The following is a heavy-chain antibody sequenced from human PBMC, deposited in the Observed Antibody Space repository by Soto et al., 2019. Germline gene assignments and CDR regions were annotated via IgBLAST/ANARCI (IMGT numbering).Heavy chain of an antibody. CDR3: AKDSCSGGSCYFLDYYYYGMDV. V-gene: IGHV3-23*01. D-gene: IGHD2-15*01. CDR2: ISGSGGST. Sequence: EVQLLESGGGLVQPGGSLRLSCAASGFTFSSYAMSWVRQAPGKGLEWVSAISGSGGSTYYADSVKGRFTISRDNSKNTLYLQMNSLRAEDTAVYYCAKDSCSGGSCYFLDYYYYGMDVWGQGTTVTVSS. CDR1: GFTFSSYA. J-gene: IGHJ6*02.